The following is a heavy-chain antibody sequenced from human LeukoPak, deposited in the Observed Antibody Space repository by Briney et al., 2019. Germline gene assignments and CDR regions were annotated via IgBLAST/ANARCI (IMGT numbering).Heavy chain of an antibody. J-gene: IGHJ4*02. V-gene: IGHV3-21*01. CDR3: ARGEFRSPTDY. CDR2: ISSSSSYI. D-gene: IGHD1-26*01. Sequence: GGSLRLSCAASGFTFSSYSMNWVRQAPGKGLEWVSSISSSSSYIYYADSVKGRFTISRDNAKNSLYLQMNSLRAEDTAVYYCARGEFRSPTDYWGQGTLVTVSS. CDR1: GFTFSSYS.